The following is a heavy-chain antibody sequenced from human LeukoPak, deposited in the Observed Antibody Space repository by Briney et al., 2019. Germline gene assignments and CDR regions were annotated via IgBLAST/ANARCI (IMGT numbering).Heavy chain of an antibody. V-gene: IGHV1-2*06. J-gene: IGHJ4*02. CDR1: GYTFTGYY. D-gene: IGHD3-10*01. CDR3: ARDQYYGSGSFDY. CDR2: INPNSGGT. Sequence: ASVKVSCKASGYTFTGYYMHWVRQAPGQGLEWMGRINPNSGGTNYAQKFRGRVTMTRDTSISTAYMELSRLRSDDTAVYYCARDQYYGSGSFDYWGQGTLVTVSS.